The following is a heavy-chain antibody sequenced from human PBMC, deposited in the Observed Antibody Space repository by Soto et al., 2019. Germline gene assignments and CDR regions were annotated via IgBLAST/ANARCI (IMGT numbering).Heavy chain of an antibody. J-gene: IGHJ3*02. CDR2: INPNSGDT. V-gene: IGHV1-2*04. Sequence: QVQLVQSGAEVKKPGAPVKVSCKASGYIFIGYLIHWVRQAPGQGLEWMGWINPNSGDTYNAQKFQGWVTMTRDTSISTAYMELRRLRSDDTAVYYCALGVELLYTFHIWGQGTMVTVSS. D-gene: IGHD3-10*01. CDR3: ALGVELLYTFHI. CDR1: GYIFIGYL.